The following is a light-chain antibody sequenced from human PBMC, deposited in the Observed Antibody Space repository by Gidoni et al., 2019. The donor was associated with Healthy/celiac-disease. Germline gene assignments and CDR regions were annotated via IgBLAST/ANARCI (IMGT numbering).Light chain of an antibody. CDR1: QSVSSY. Sequence: PATLSLSPGDRATLSCRSSQSVSSYLAWYQQKPGQAPRLLIYDASNRATGIPARFSGSGSGTDFTLTISSLEPEDFAVYYCQQRSNWPITFGQGTRLEIK. V-gene: IGKV3-11*01. CDR2: DAS. CDR3: QQRSNWPIT. J-gene: IGKJ5*01.